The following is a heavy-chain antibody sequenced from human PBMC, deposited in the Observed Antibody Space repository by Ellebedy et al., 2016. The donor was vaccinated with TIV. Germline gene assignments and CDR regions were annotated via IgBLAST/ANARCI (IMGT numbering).Heavy chain of an antibody. CDR2: IYYTGST. V-gene: IGHV4-59*01. D-gene: IGHD2-8*01. CDR1: GVSISSDY. J-gene: IGHJ3*02. Sequence: MPSETLSLTCTVSGVSISSDYWSWIRQPPGKALEWIGYIYYTGSTNYNPSLKSRVTISGDTSKNQFSLKLRSVTAADTAVYFCARGLGYCPNNSCLDAFDIWGQGTMVTVSS. CDR3: ARGLGYCPNNSCLDAFDI.